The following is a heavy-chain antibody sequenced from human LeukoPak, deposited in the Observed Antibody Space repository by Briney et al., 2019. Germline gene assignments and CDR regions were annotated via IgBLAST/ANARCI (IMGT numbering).Heavy chain of an antibody. Sequence: ASVKVSCKPFGYTFTSYYIHWVRQAPGQGLEWMGIIDPRGDYTTYAQNFQGRVTMTRDTPTSTIYMELSSLRSEDTAVYYCARSGYLVVTAYDAFDIWGQGTMVTVSS. V-gene: IGHV1-46*01. D-gene: IGHD2-21*02. CDR2: IDPRGDYT. J-gene: IGHJ3*02. CDR3: ARSGYLVVTAYDAFDI. CDR1: GYTFTSYY.